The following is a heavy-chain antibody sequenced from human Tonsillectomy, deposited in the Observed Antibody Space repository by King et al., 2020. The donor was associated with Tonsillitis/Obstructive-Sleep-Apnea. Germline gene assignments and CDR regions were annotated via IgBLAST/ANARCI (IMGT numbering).Heavy chain of an antibody. CDR2: IFSTYAK. CDR1: GFSLSNAGMG. V-gene: IGHV2-26*01. CDR3: TRITASTIDAFDI. D-gene: IGHD5/OR15-5a*01. J-gene: IGHJ3*02. Sequence: QVTLKESGPVLVKPTETLTLTCTVSGFSLSNAGMGVSWIRQPPGKALEWLAHIFSTYAKFYTTSLKTRLTISKDTSKSQVVLTMTNMDPVDTATYYCTRITASTIDAFDIWGQGTMVTVSS.